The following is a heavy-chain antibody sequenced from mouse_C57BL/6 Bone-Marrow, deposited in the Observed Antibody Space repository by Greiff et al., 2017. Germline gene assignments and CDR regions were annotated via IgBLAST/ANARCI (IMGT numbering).Heavy chain of an antibody. V-gene: IGHV1-64*01. CDR1: GYTFTSYW. CDR2: IHPNSGST. CDR3: ARRSLRKAMDY. D-gene: IGHD1-1*01. Sequence: QVQLKQPGAELVKPGASVKLSCKASGYTFTSYWMHWVKQRPGQGLEWIGMIHPNSGSTNYNEKFKSKATLTVDKSSSTAYMQLSSLTSEDSAVYYCARRSLRKAMDYWGQGTSVTVSS. J-gene: IGHJ4*01.